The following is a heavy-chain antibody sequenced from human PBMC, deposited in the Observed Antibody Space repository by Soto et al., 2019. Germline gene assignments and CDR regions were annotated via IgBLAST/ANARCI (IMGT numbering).Heavy chain of an antibody. CDR2: IYYSGST. J-gene: IGHJ6*03. D-gene: IGHD3-10*01. V-gene: IGHV4-39*01. Sequence: SETLSLTCTVSGGSISSSSYYWGWIRQPPGKGLEWIGSIYYSGSTYYNPSLKSRVTISVDTSKNQFSLKLSSVTAADTAVYYCATMRKWGPKGVRYYGSGREDYYYYMDVWGKGTTVTVSS. CDR1: GGSISSSSYY. CDR3: ATMRKWGPKGVRYYGSGREDYYYYMDV.